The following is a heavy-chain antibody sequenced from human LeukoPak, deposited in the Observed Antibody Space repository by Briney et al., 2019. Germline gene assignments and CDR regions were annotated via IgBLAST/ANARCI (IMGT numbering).Heavy chain of an antibody. CDR3: AFTEPPITGIPRYYFDY. Sequence: ASVTVSCKASGGTFSGYAISWVRQAPGQGLEWMGRIIPIFGTANYAQKFQGRVTITADKSTSTAYMELSRLRSEDTAVYYCAFTEPPITGIPRYYFDYWGQGTLVTVSS. CDR2: IIPIFGTA. J-gene: IGHJ4*02. V-gene: IGHV1-69*06. D-gene: IGHD1-20*01. CDR1: GGTFSGYA.